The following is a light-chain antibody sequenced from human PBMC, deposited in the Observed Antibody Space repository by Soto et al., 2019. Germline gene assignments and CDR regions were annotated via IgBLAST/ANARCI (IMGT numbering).Light chain of an antibody. CDR3: QQYNNWPPIT. CDR2: YAS. Sequence: EIMMTQSPATQSVSPGERATLSCRASQSVRNNLAWYQQKPGQAPRLLIYYASTRATGVPARFSGSGSGTEFTLTISSLQSEDSALYYCQQYNNWPPITFGQGTRLEIK. V-gene: IGKV3-15*01. CDR1: QSVRNN. J-gene: IGKJ5*01.